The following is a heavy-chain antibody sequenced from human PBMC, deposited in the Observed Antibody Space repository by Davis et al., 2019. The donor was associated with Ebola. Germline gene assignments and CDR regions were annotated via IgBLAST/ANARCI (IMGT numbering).Heavy chain of an antibody. V-gene: IGHV4-4*02. J-gene: IGHJ3*02. Sequence: MPSETLSLTCTVSGGSISSHNWWSWVRQSPGKGLEWIGEIYDSGSTNYNPSLKTRVTISVDTSKNQFSLNLTSVTAADTAVYFRARLRSPRDDAFDIWGQGTLVTVSS. D-gene: IGHD1-14*01. CDR3: ARLRSPRDDAFDI. CDR2: IYDSGST. CDR1: GGSISSHNW.